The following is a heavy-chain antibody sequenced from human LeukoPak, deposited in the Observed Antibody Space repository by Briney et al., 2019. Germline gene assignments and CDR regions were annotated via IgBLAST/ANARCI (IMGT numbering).Heavy chain of an antibody. J-gene: IGHJ4*02. Sequence: TGGSLRLSCAVSGFTYTAYAMHWVRQGPGKGLEWVSGISWNSGSIGYADFVKGRFTISRDNAKNSLYLQMNSLRAEDTAVHYCAKTTYYDFRSDYPEYYFDYWGQGTLVTVSS. CDR1: GFTYTAYA. D-gene: IGHD3-3*01. V-gene: IGHV3-9*01. CDR2: ISWNSGSI. CDR3: AKTTYYDFRSDYPEYYFDY.